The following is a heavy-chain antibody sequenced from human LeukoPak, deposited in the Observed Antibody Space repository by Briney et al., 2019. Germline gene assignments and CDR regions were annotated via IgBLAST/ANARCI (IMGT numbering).Heavy chain of an antibody. J-gene: IGHJ4*02. V-gene: IGHV3-21*01. CDR3: ATAPTEDGDGSSPGY. D-gene: IGHD4-17*01. CDR1: GFTFSSYN. CDR2: ISSRSHYI. Sequence: GGSLRLSCAASGFTFSSYNMNWVRQAPGKGLEWVSSISSRSHYIYYADSVKGRFTISRDNAKNSLYLQMNSLRAEDTAVYYCATAPTEDGDGSSPGYWGQGTLVTVSS.